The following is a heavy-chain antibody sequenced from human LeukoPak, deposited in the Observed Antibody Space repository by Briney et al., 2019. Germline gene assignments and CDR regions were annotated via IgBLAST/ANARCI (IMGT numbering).Heavy chain of an antibody. CDR2: IWYDGSNK. Sequence: GGSLRLSCAASGFTFSSYGMHWVRQAPGKGLEWVAVIWYDGSNKYYADSVKGRFTISRDNSKNTLYLQMNSLRAEDTAVYYCAKGYWNYVGPMCDYWGQGTLVTVSS. CDR3: AKGYWNYVGPMCDY. CDR1: GFTFSSYG. V-gene: IGHV3-33*06. J-gene: IGHJ4*02. D-gene: IGHD1-7*01.